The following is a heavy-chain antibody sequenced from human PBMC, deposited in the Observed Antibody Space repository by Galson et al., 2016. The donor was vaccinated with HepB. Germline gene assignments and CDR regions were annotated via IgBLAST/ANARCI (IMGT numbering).Heavy chain of an antibody. D-gene: IGHD3-10*01. CDR1: GYSFTSYP. CDR3: ASGSGSSLAF. Sequence: SVKVSCKASGYSFTSYPINWVRQAPGQGLEWMGWINTDTGSPAYAQGFTGRFVFSLDSSVSTAYLRIINLKTEDTAVYFCASGSGSSLAFWGRGSLVTVSS. V-gene: IGHV7-4-1*02. J-gene: IGHJ4*02. CDR2: INTDTGSP.